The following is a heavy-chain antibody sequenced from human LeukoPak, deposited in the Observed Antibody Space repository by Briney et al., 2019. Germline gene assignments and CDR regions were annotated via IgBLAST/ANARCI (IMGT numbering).Heavy chain of an antibody. CDR3: ARYYGDGAYDTSRWFDP. D-gene: IGHD5-24*01. Sequence: SETLSLTCAVYGGSFSGYYWSWIRQPPGKGLEWIGEINHSGSTNYNPSLKSRVTISVDTSKNQFSLKLSSVPAADTAVYYCARYYGDGAYDTSRWFDPWGQGTLVTVSS. J-gene: IGHJ5*02. CDR1: GGSFSGYY. CDR2: INHSGST. V-gene: IGHV4-34*01.